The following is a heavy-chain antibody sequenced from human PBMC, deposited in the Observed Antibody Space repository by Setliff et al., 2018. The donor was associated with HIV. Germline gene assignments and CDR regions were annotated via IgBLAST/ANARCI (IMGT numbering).Heavy chain of an antibody. CDR2: NYTSGTT. D-gene: IGHD3-16*01. CDR3: ASVSTDYVWGSFLSSVPYYFDF. CDR1: GGSTSSGGFY. Sequence: SETLSLTCTVSGGSTSSGGFYWYWIRQPAGKGLEWIGRNYTSGTTNYNPSHKSRVTISMDTSKSQFSLRLTSVTAADTAVYYCASVSTDYVWGSFLSSVPYYFDFWGQGALVTVSS. J-gene: IGHJ4*02. V-gene: IGHV4-61*02.